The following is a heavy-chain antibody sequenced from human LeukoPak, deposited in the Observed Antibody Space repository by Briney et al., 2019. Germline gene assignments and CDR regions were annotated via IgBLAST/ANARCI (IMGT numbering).Heavy chain of an antibody. D-gene: IGHD3-3*01. J-gene: IGHJ4*02. CDR1: GGPISSYY. V-gene: IGHV4-59*12. Sequence: SETLSLTCTVSGGPISSYYWSWIRQPPGKGLEWIGYIYYSGSTNYNPSLKSRVTISVDRSKNQFSLKLSSVTAADTAVYYCASPTLYYDFWSGYLDYWGQGTLVTVSS. CDR3: ASPTLYYDFWSGYLDY. CDR2: IYYSGST.